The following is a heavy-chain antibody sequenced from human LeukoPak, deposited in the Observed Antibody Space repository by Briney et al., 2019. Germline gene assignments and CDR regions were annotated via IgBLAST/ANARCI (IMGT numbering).Heavy chain of an antibody. V-gene: IGHV3-33*01. CDR3: ARVQAFGTGVSNAFDI. D-gene: IGHD3-10*01. J-gene: IGHJ3*02. CDR2: IWYDGSNK. CDR1: GFTFSSYG. Sequence: PGRSLRLSCAASGFTFSSYGMHWVRQAPGKGLEWVAVIWYDGSNKYYADSVKGRFTISRDNSKNTLYLQMNSLRAEDTAVYYCARVQAFGTGVSNAFDIWGQGTMVTVSS.